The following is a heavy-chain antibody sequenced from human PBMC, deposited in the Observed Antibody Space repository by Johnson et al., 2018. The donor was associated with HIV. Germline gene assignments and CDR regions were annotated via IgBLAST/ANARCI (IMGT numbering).Heavy chain of an antibody. V-gene: IGHV3-15*01. Sequence: VQLVESGGGLVKPGGSLRLSCAASGFTFSNAWMSWVRQAPGKGLEWVGRIKSKTDGGTTDYAAAVKGRFTISRDDSKNTLYLQMNSLKTEDTAVYYFTTTLIAARDAFDIWGQGTMVTVSS. CDR1: GFTFSNAW. CDR2: IKSKTDGGTT. J-gene: IGHJ3*02. CDR3: TTTLIAARDAFDI. D-gene: IGHD6-6*01.